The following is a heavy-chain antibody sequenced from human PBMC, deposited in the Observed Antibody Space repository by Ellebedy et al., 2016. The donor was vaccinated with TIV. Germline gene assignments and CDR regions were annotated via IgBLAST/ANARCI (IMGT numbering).Heavy chain of an antibody. CDR2: INPNSGGT. J-gene: IGHJ4*02. V-gene: IGHV1-2*04. CDR1: GYTLTQLS. D-gene: IGHD1-26*01. Sequence: AASVKVSCKVSGYTLTQLSMHWVRQAPGQGLEWMGWINPNSGGTNSAQKFQGWVTMTRDTSISTAYMELSRLRSDDTAVYYCARDGGSYSDFDYWGQGTLVTVSS. CDR3: ARDGGSYSDFDY.